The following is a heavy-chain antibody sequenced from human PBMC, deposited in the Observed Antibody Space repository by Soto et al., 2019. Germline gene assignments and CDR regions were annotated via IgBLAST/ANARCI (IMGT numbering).Heavy chain of an antibody. V-gene: IGHV4-39*01. CDR3: ARLRKLIAVASIDC. CDR2: IYYSGRP. Sequence: TLSLTCTVSGGSIDSGNFYWRWIRQPPGKGLEWIGTIYYSGRPFHNPSLKSRVTISVDTSKNQFSLKFYSVTAADTAVYYCARLRKLIAVASIDCWGQGTLVTVSS. CDR1: GGSIDSGNFY. D-gene: IGHD6-19*01. J-gene: IGHJ4*02.